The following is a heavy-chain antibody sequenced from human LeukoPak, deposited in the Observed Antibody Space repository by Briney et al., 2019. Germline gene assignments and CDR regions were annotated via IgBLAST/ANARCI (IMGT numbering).Heavy chain of an antibody. Sequence: GGSLRLSCAASGFTFSTYSMNWVRQAPGKGLEWVSSIFSGGTFMYYADSVKGRFTISRDNAKDSLYLQMDSLRAEDTAVYYCARKGYCSGSNCYSDYFFYMDVWGKGTTVTVSS. J-gene: IGHJ6*03. CDR1: GFTFSTYS. CDR2: IFSGGTFM. D-gene: IGHD2-15*01. CDR3: ARKGYCSGSNCYSDYFFYMDV. V-gene: IGHV3-21*01.